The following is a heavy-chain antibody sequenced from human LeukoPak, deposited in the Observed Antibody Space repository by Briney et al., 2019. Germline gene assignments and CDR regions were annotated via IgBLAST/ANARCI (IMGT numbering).Heavy chain of an antibody. D-gene: IGHD3-22*01. Sequence: ASVKVSCKASGYTFTSYDINWVRQATGQGLEWMGWMNPNSGNTGYAQKFQGRVTMTRNTYISTAYMELSSLRSEDTAVYYCARVLRGGGYFYSPTFRYFDYWGQGTLVTVSS. V-gene: IGHV1-8*01. J-gene: IGHJ4*02. CDR2: MNPNSGNT. CDR1: GYTFTSYD. CDR3: ARVLRGGGYFYSPTFRYFDY.